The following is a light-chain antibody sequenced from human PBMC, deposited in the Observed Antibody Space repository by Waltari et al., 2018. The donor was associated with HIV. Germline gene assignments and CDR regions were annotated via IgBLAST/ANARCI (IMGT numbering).Light chain of an antibody. CDR1: NSNLGNNY. CDR2: DKE. Sequence: QSVLTQPPSVSAAPGQRVTISCSGGNSNLGNNYVSWYQQLPGRAPRLLIYDKEKRPSGIPDRFSASKAGMSATLDIAGLQIVDEADYYCGTWDSSLSLYVFGTGTTVAVL. CDR3: GTWDSSLSLYV. J-gene: IGLJ1*01. V-gene: IGLV1-51*01.